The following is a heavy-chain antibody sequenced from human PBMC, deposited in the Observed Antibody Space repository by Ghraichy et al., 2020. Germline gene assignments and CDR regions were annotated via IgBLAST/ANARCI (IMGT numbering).Heavy chain of an antibody. Sequence: RGRGWGGRKYERSKWFNDYAVSVKSRVTINPDTSKNQFSLQCNSVTPEDTAVYYCAMARCAGGSCYLFDYWGQGTLVTVAS. CDR2: KYERSKWFN. J-gene: IGHJ4*02. V-gene: IGHV6-1*01. CDR3: AMARCAGGSCYLFDY. D-gene: IGHD2-15*01.